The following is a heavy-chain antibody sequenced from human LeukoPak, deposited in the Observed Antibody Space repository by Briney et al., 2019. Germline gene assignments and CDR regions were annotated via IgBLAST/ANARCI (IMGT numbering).Heavy chain of an antibody. CDR2: LSGSGGGT. J-gene: IGHJ4*02. CDR1: GITLSNYD. Sequence: TGGSLRLSCAVSGITLSNYDMSWVRQPPGKGLEWVAGLSGSGGGTNYADSVQGRFTISRDNPKNTLYLQMNGMSAEETAVYFCAKRGVVIRVFLVGFHKEVYYFVAWGQGALVTVSS. D-gene: IGHD3-10*01. V-gene: IGHV3-23*01. CDR3: AKRGVVIRVFLVGFHKEVYYFVA.